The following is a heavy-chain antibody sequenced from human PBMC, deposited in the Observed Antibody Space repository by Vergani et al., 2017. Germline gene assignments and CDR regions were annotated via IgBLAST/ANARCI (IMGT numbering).Heavy chain of an antibody. Sequence: EVQLVESGGGLVQPGGSLRLSCAASGFTVSSNYMSWVRQAPGKGLEWVSVIYSGGSTYYADSVKGRFTIYRDNSKNTLYLKMNSLRAEDTAVYYCARDCRGGSCYLLYWGQGTLVTVSS. CDR2: IYSGGST. CDR1: GFTVSSNY. D-gene: IGHD2-15*01. J-gene: IGHJ4*02. CDR3: ARDCRGGSCYLLY. V-gene: IGHV3-66*02.